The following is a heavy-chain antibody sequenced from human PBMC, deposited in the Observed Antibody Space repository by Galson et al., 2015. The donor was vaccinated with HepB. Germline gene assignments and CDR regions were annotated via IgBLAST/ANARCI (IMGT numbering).Heavy chain of an antibody. CDR3: AREGPPHELRFCSNTSCEKYFDY. CDR2: IIPIFGTA. D-gene: IGHD2-2*01. CDR1: GGTFSSYA. Sequence: SVKVSCKASGGTFSSYAISWVRQAPGQGLEWMGGIIPIFGTANYAQKFQGRVTITADESTSTAYMELSSLRSEDTAVYYCAREGPPHELRFCSNTSCEKYFDYWGQGTLVTVSP. J-gene: IGHJ4*02. V-gene: IGHV1-69*13.